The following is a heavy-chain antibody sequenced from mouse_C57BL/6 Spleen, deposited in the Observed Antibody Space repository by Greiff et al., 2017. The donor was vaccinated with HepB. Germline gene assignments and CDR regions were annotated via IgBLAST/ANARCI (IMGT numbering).Heavy chain of an antibody. J-gene: IGHJ2*01. CDR3: ARSPSNFYYFDY. CDR1: GYTFTSYW. D-gene: IGHD4-1*01. V-gene: IGHV1-50*01. CDR2: IDPSDSYT. Sequence: VQLQQPGAELVKPGASVKLSCKASGYTFTSYWMQWVKQRPGQGLEWIGEIDPSDSYTNYNQKFKGKATLTVDTSSSTAYMQLSSLTSEDSAVYYCARSPSNFYYFDYWGQGTTLTVSS.